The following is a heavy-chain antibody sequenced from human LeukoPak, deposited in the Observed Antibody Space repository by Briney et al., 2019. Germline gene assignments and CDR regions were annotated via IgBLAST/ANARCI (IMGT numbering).Heavy chain of an antibody. CDR3: AKDALRTHFDY. V-gene: IGHV3-21*01. CDR1: GFTFSTYS. D-gene: IGHD4-17*01. CDR2: ISSSSTYI. J-gene: IGHJ4*02. Sequence: GGSLRLSCAGTGFTFSTYSMNWVRQAPGKGLEWVSSISSSSTYIYYAGSVKGRFTISRDNAKNSLYLQMNSLRAEDTAVYYCAKDALRTHFDYWGQGTLVTVSS.